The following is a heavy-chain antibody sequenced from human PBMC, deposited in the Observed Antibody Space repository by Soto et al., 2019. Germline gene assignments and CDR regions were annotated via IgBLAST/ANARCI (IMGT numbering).Heavy chain of an antibody. CDR3: ARGPHVEVVTALDY. CDR2: IWYDGSKK. V-gene: IGHV3-33*01. J-gene: IGHJ4*02. CDR1: GVAFSSYG. D-gene: IGHD2-21*02. Sequence: QVQLVESGGGVVQPGRSMRLSCAASGVAFSSYGMHWVRQAPGKGLEWVAVIWYDGSKKYYVDSVKGRFTISRDNSKNTLYLQMNSLRAEATAVYYCARGPHVEVVTALDYWGQGTPVTVSS.